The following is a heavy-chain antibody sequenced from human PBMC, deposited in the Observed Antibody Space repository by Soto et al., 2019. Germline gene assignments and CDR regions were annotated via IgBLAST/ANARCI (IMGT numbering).Heavy chain of an antibody. Sequence: QVQLVQSGAEVKKPESSVKVSCKAPGGTFSTYAISWVRQAPGQGLEWMGGIIPMFGTANYAQRFQDRVTITADVSTSTVYMELSSLRSEDTAVYFCASGIQLWLRRINNGYSGWGQGTLVTVSS. CDR1: GGTFSTYA. V-gene: IGHV1-69*12. J-gene: IGHJ4*02. CDR2: IIPMFGTA. CDR3: ASGIQLWLRRINNGYSG. D-gene: IGHD5-18*01.